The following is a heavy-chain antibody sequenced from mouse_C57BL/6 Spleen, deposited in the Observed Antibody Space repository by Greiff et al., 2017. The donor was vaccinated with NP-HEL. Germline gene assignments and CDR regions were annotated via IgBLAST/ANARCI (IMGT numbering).Heavy chain of an antibody. V-gene: IGHV1-64*01. CDR2: IHPNSGST. CDR3: ARDHYGSSYGYFDV. Sequence: VQLQQPGAELVKPGASVKLSCKASGYTFTSYWMHWVKQRPGQGLEWIGMIHPNSGSTNYNEKFKSKATLTVDKSSSTAYMQLSSLTSEDSAVYYCARDHYGSSYGYFDVWGTGTTVTVSS. CDR1: GYTFTSYW. J-gene: IGHJ1*03. D-gene: IGHD1-1*01.